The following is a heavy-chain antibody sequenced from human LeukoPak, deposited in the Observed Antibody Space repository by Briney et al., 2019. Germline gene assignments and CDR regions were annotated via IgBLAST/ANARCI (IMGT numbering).Heavy chain of an antibody. CDR2: ISSSSSYI. CDR1: GFTFSSYS. D-gene: IGHD3-10*01. CDR3: ARDRSLGTVWFGPKRYYYFDY. Sequence: GGSLRLSCAASGFTFSSYSMNWVRLAPGKGLEWVSSISSSSSYIYYADSVKGRFTISRDNAKNSLYLQMNSLRAEDTAVYYCARDRSLGTVWFGPKRYYYFDYWGQGTLVTVSS. V-gene: IGHV3-21*01. J-gene: IGHJ4*02.